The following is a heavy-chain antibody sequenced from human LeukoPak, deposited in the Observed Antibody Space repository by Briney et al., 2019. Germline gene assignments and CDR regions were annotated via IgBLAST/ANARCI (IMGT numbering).Heavy chain of an antibody. CDR3: ATRYCSSTSCYHYYYYMDV. J-gene: IGHJ6*03. CDR1: GFTFSSYW. V-gene: IGHV3-7*01. Sequence: GGSLRLSCAASGFTFSSYWMSWVRQAPGKGLEWVANIKQDGSEKYYVDSVKGRFTISRDNAKNSLYLQMNSLRAEDTAVYYCATRYCSSTSCYHYYYYMDVWGKGTTVTVSS. CDR2: IKQDGSEK. D-gene: IGHD2-2*01.